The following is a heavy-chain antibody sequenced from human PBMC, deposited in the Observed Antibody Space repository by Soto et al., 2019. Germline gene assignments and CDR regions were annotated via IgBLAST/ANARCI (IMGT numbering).Heavy chain of an antibody. CDR3: ARVSYYDSSGYPDPFDY. CDR1: GFTFSSYG. V-gene: IGHV3-33*01. Sequence: GGSLRLSCAASGFTFSSYGMHWVRQAPGKGLEWVAVIWYDGSNKYYADSVKGRFTISRDNAKNSLYLQMNSLRAEDTAVYYCARVSYYDSSGYPDPFDYWGQGTLVTVSS. CDR2: IWYDGSNK. J-gene: IGHJ4*02. D-gene: IGHD3-22*01.